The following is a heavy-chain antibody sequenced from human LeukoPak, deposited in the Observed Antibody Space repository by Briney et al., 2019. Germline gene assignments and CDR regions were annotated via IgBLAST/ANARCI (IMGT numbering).Heavy chain of an antibody. D-gene: IGHD2-15*01. Sequence: PSETLSLTCTVSGGSISSGGYYWSWIRQPPGKGLEWIGYIYHSGSTYYNPSLKSRVTISVDRSKNQFSLKLSSVTAADTAVYYCASPGYCSGSSCYSGYFQHWGQGTLVTVSS. V-gene: IGHV4-30-2*01. CDR3: ASPGYCSGSSCYSGYFQH. CDR2: IYHSGST. CDR1: GGSISSGGYY. J-gene: IGHJ1*01.